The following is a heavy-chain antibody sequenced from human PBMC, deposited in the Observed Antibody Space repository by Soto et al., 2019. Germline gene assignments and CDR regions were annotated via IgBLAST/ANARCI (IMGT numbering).Heavy chain of an antibody. CDR2: IYPGDSDT. J-gene: IGHJ6*01. V-gene: IGHV5-51*01. CDR1: GYSFTSYW. CDR3: PIHVMPYCRTATCYSGIYGMDV. Sequence: PGESLKISCKGSGYSFTSYWIGWVRQMPGKGLEWMGIIYPGDSDTRYSPSFQGQVTISADKSISTAYLQWSSLKASDTAMHYCPIHVMPYCRTATCYSGIYGMDV. D-gene: IGHD2-2*01.